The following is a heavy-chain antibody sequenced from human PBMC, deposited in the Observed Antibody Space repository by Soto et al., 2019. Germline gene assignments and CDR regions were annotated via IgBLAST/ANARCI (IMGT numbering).Heavy chain of an antibody. J-gene: IGHJ4*02. Sequence: ASVKVSCKVSGYTLTELSMRWVRQAPGKGLEWMGGFDPEDGETIYAQKFQGRVTMTEDTSTDTAYMELSSLRSEDTAVYYCATDAGTRITMVRGVIITGLDYWGQGTLVTVSS. CDR2: FDPEDGET. V-gene: IGHV1-24*01. D-gene: IGHD3-10*01. CDR3: ATDAGTRITMVRGVIITGLDY. CDR1: GYTLTELS.